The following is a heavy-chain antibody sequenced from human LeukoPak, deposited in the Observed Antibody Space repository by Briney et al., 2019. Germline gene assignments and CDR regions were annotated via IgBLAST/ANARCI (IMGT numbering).Heavy chain of an antibody. J-gene: IGHJ5*02. CDR3: ARDPYRDGAAAGISLDP. CDR1: GYTFTGYY. V-gene: IGHV1-2*02. CDR2: INPNSGGT. Sequence: ASVKVSCKASGYTFTGYYMHWVRQAPGQGLEWMGWINPNSGGTNYAQKFQGRVTMTRDTSISTAYMELSRLRSDDTAVYYCARDPYRDGAAAGISLDPWGQGTLVTVSS. D-gene: IGHD6-13*01.